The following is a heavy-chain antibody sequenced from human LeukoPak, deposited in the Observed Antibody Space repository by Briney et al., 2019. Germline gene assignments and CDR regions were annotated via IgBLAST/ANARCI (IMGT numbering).Heavy chain of an antibody. D-gene: IGHD1-26*01. CDR3: ARHYPVYSGSYHGYFQH. CDR1: GGSISSGGYY. CDR2: IYHSGST. Sequence: PSESLSLTCTVSGGSISSGGYYWSWIRQPPGKGLEWIGYIYHSGSTYYNPSLKSRVTISVDRSKNQFSLKLSSVTAADTAVYYCARHYPVYSGSYHGYFQHWGQGTLVTVSS. V-gene: IGHV4-30-2*01. J-gene: IGHJ1*01.